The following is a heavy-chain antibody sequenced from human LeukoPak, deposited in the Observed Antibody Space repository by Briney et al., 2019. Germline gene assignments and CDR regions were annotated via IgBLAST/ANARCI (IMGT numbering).Heavy chain of an antibody. CDR1: GGSISSYY. CDR2: IYTSGST. CDR3: ARGDSSSWSYYFDY. Sequence: PSETLSLTCTVSGGSISSYYWSWIRQPAGKGLEWIGRIYTSGSTNYNPSLKSRVTMSVDTSKNQFSLKLSSVTAADTAVYYCARGDSSSWSYYFDYWGQGTLVTVSS. V-gene: IGHV4-4*07. J-gene: IGHJ4*02. D-gene: IGHD6-13*01.